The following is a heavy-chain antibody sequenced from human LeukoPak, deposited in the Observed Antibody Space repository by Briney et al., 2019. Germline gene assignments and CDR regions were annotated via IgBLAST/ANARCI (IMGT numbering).Heavy chain of an antibody. Sequence: PSETLSLTCAVYGGSFSGYYWSWIRQPPGKGLEWIGEINHSGSTNYNPSLKSRVTISVDTSKNQFSLKLSSVTAADTAVYYCARTYFAPYYFDYWGQGTLVTVSS. CDR1: GGSFSGYY. V-gene: IGHV4-34*01. J-gene: IGHJ4*02. CDR3: ARTYFAPYYFDY. CDR2: INHSGST. D-gene: IGHD3-10*01.